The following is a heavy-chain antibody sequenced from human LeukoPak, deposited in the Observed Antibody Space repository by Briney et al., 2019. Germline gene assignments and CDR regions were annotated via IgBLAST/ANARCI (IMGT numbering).Heavy chain of an antibody. CDR3: ARARITLDV. Sequence: GGSLRLSCAASGFTFSPYVMHWVRQAPGKGLDWVAVISYDGSKKYYADSVKGRFTISRDNSKNTLYLRMHSLRVEDTAVYYCARARITLDVWGKGTTVTVSS. J-gene: IGHJ6*04. CDR2: ISYDGSKK. CDR1: GFTFSPYV. D-gene: IGHD3-10*01. V-gene: IGHV3-30*04.